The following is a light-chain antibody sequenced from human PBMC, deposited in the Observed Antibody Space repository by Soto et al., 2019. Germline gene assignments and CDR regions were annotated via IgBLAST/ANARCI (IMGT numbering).Light chain of an antibody. Sequence: DIHLNQSPSSLSASVVDRVTITCRASQGISSWLAWYQQKPGKAPKLLIYAATILQSGVPSRFSGSESGTDFSLTISSLQPEDFATYFCQQSSDFPLTFGGGTKVDIK. V-gene: IGKV1-12*01. CDR2: AAT. J-gene: IGKJ4*01. CDR3: QQSSDFPLT. CDR1: QGISSW.